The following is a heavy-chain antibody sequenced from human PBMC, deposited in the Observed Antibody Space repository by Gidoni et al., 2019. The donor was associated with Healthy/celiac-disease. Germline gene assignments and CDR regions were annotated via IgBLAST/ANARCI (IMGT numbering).Heavy chain of an antibody. Sequence: EVKLVESGGGLVQPGGSLRPPCAASGFTVSSNYMSWVRQAPGKGLEGVSVIYSGGSTYYADSVKGRFTISRDNSKNTLYLQMNSLRAEDTAVYYCASSLTIAAAVGFGYGMDVWGQGTTVTVSS. V-gene: IGHV3-66*02. CDR1: GFTVSSNY. J-gene: IGHJ6*02. D-gene: IGHD6-13*01. CDR3: ASSLTIAAAVGFGYGMDV. CDR2: IYSGGST.